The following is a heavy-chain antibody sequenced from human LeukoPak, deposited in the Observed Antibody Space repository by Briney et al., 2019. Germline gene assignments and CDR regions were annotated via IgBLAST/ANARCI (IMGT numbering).Heavy chain of an antibody. V-gene: IGHV4-34*01. CDR2: INHSGST. CDR1: GGSFSGYY. CDR3: ARGLTEWYYYDSSGFDY. J-gene: IGHJ4*02. D-gene: IGHD3-22*01. Sequence: SETLSLTCAVYGGSFSGYYWSWIRQPPGKGLEWIGEINHSGSTNYNPSLKSRVTISVDTSKNQFSLKLSSVTAADTAVYYCARGLTEWYYYDSSGFDYWGRGTLVTVSS.